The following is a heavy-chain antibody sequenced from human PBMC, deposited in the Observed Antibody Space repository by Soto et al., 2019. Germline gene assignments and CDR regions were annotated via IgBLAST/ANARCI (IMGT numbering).Heavy chain of an antibody. Sequence: GGSLRLSCAASGFTFSSYAMSWVRQAPGKGLEWVSLISATGGGTYYADSVKGRFTISRDNSHNTLYLQAHSLTAEDTAVYYCAKDRRAGGNSAFYFDFWGQGAQVTVSS. CDR2: ISATGGGT. D-gene: IGHD3-16*01. CDR3: AKDRRAGGNSAFYFDF. CDR1: GFTFSSYA. J-gene: IGHJ4*02. V-gene: IGHV3-23*01.